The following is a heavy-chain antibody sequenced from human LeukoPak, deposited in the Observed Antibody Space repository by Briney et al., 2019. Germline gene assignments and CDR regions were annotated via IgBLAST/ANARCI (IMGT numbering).Heavy chain of an antibody. CDR1: GFTVSSNY. J-gene: IGHJ4*02. CDR3: ARGAQLDY. Sequence: TGGSLRLSCAASGFTVSSNYMSWVRQAPGKGLEWVSYITSSSTTIYYADSVKGRFTISRDNAKNSLYLQMNSLRVEDTAVYYCARGAQLDYWGQGTLVTVSS. V-gene: IGHV3-48*01. CDR2: ITSSSTTI.